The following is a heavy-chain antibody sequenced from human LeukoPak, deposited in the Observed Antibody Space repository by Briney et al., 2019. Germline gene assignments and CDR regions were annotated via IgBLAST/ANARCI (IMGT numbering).Heavy chain of an antibody. D-gene: IGHD6-13*01. CDR1: GFTVSTNY. V-gene: IGHV3-53*01. CDR2: IYSGGST. J-gene: IGHJ4*02. Sequence: GGSQRLSCAASGFTVSTNYMSWVRQPPGKGLEWVSVIYSGGSTYYADSVKGRFTISRDNSKNTLYLQMNSLRAEDTAVYYCARHGGMAAAGPDYWGQGTLVTASS. CDR3: ARHGGMAAAGPDY.